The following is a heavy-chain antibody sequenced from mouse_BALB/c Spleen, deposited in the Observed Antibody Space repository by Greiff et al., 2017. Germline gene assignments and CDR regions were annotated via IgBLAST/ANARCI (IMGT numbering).Heavy chain of an antibody. V-gene: IGHV5-4*02. CDR1: GFTFSDYY. Sequence: EVKLVESGGGLVKPGGSLKLSCAASGFTFSDYYMYWVRQTPEKRLEWVATISDGGSYTYYPDSVKGRFTISRDNAKNNLYLQMSSLKSEDTAMHYCARGGKDWYFDVWGAGTTVTVSS. D-gene: IGHD1-1*02. J-gene: IGHJ1*01. CDR3: ARGGKDWYFDV. CDR2: ISDGGSYT.